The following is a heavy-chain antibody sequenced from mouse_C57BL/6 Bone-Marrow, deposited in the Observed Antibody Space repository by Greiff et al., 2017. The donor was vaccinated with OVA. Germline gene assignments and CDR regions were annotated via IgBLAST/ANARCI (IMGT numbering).Heavy chain of an antibody. CDR1: GFTFSDYG. J-gene: IGHJ2*01. V-gene: IGHV5-17*01. Sequence: EVKLMESGGGLVKPGGSLKLSCAASGFTFSDYGMHWVRQAPEKGLEWVAYISSGSSTIYYADTVKGRFTISRDNAKNTLFLQMTSLRSEDTAMYYCARNTMVTTEYYFDYWGQGTTLTVSS. CDR3: ARNTMVTTEYYFDY. D-gene: IGHD2-2*01. CDR2: ISSGSSTI.